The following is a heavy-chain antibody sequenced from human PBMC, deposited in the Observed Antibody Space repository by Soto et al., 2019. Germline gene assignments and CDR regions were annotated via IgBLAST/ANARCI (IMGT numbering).Heavy chain of an antibody. V-gene: IGHV3-33*01. CDR1: VFTFSKFA. CDR2: IWFDGSKR. J-gene: IGHJ4*02. Sequence: GGALRLSYAASVFTFSKFAMHWVRQAPGKGLECVAVIWFDGSKRDYGDSVKGRFTVSRDNSENTLSLQMNNLRAEDTGVYYCAREGDSSGYTVYFDAWGQGTVVTVSS. CDR3: AREGDSSGYTVYFDA. D-gene: IGHD3-22*01.